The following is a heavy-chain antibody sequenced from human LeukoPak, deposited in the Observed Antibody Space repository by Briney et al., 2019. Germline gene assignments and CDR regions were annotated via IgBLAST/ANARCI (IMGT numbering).Heavy chain of an antibody. D-gene: IGHD2-2*01. J-gene: IGHJ5*02. CDR1: GFTFSSYA. CDR2: ISGSGGST. V-gene: IGHV3-23*01. Sequence: GGSLRLSCAASGFTFSSYAMSWVRQAPGKGLEWVSAISGSGGSTYYADSVKGRFTISRDNAKNSLYLQMNSLRAEDTAVYYCARDRSSYCSSTSCSIWADSPFDPWGQGTLVTVSS. CDR3: ARDRSSYCSSTSCSIWADSPFDP.